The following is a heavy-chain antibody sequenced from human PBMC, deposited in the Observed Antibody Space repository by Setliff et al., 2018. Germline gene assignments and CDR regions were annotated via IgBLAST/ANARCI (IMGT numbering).Heavy chain of an antibody. V-gene: IGHV1-46*01. CDR2: INPSGGST. CDR3: IMNMVRPVTGLDC. J-gene: IGHJ4*02. Sequence: ASVKVSCKASGYTFTSNHVHWGRQAPGQGLEWMGTINPSGGSTIYAPDFPGRVTMTWDTSTNIAYMELSGLRYADSAIYYCIMNMVRPVTGLDCWGPGTLVTVSS. CDR1: GYTFTSNH. D-gene: IGHD2-8*01.